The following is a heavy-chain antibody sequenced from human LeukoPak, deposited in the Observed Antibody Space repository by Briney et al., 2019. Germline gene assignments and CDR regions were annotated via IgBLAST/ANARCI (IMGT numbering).Heavy chain of an antibody. CDR1: GFTSSSYE. D-gene: IGHD3-9*01. V-gene: IGHV3-48*03. J-gene: IGHJ1*01. CDR3: SFPPIFHFQH. CDR2: ISSSGSTI. Sequence: GGSLRLSCAASGFTSSSYEMNWVRQAPGKGLEWVSYISSSGSTIYYADSVKGRFTISRDNAKNSLYLQMNSLRAEDTAVYYCSFPPIFHFQHWGQGTLVTVSS.